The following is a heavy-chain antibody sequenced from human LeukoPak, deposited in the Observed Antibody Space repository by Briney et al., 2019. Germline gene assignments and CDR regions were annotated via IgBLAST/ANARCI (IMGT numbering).Heavy chain of an antibody. V-gene: IGHV3-30*04. D-gene: IGHD3-10*01. CDR1: GFIFSNYA. Sequence: GGSLRLSCAASGFIFSNYAVHWGRQAPGKGLEWVAVISHDGYHEHYADSVKGRFTLSRDNSKNTVFLQMGSLRAEDTAVYYCARAEPSPTNVNRGVIDCWGQGTLVTVS. J-gene: IGHJ4*02. CDR3: ARAEPSPTNVNRGVIDC. CDR2: ISHDGYHE.